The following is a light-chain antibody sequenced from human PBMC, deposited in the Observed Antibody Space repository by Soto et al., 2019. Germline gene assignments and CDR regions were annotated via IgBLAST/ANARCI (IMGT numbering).Light chain of an antibody. CDR3: QQYGNSPVT. CDR2: GVS. Sequence: EIVLTQSPGTLSLSPGERASLFCRASQSVSSDYLGWYQQKPGQAPRLLIYGVSSRATGIPDRFSGSGSETDFTLTISRLEPEDFAVYYCQQYGNSPVTFVQGTKLEI. J-gene: IGKJ2*01. V-gene: IGKV3-20*01. CDR1: QSVSSDY.